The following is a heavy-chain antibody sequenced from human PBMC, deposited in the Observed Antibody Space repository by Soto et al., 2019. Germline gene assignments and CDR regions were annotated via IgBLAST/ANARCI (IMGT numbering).Heavy chain of an antibody. V-gene: IGHV4-59*01. CDR2: FYHRGSS. D-gene: IGHD2-2*01. CDR1: GDSISIYY. J-gene: IGHJ5*02. CDR3: ARSRGPAGSSWFDP. Sequence: QDPVQESGPGLVKPSETLSLTCSVSGDSISIYYWSWIRQSPGKGLEWIGNFYHRGSSNYNPSLQSRVTISLDTSNDQFSLKLTSVTAADTAVSYCARSRGPAGSSWFDPWGQGTLVTVSS.